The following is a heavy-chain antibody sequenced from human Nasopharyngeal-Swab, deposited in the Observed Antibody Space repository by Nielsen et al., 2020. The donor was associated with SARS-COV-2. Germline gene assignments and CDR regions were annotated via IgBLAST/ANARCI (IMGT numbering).Heavy chain of an antibody. CDR2: IGDKDHNYAT. D-gene: IGHD2/OR15-2a*01. CDR3: TTDFYFDY. Sequence: GESLKISCAASGFIFSAPAIHWVRQASGKGLEWGVRIGDKDHNYATTYGASVQGRFTIFRDDSKNTAFLQMVSLKTDDTVLYYCTTDFYFDYWGQGTLVTVSS. CDR1: GFIFSAPA. J-gene: IGHJ4*02. V-gene: IGHV3-73*01.